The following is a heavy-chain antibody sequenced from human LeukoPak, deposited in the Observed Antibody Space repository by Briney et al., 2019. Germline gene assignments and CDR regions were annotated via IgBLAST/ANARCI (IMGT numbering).Heavy chain of an antibody. D-gene: IGHD4-17*01. CDR1: GFTFSNYS. CDR2: ISSSSSYI. V-gene: IGHV3-21*01. J-gene: IGHJ1*01. Sequence: GGSLRLSCAASGFTFSNYSMNWVRQAPGKGLEWVSSISSSSSYIYYADSVKGRFTISRDNAKNSLYLQMNSLRAEDTAVYYCARDWESYGETKYFQHWGQGTLVTVSS. CDR3: ARDWESYGETKYFQH.